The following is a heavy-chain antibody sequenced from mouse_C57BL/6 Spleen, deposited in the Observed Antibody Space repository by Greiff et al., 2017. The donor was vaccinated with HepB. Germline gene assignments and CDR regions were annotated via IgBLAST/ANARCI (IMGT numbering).Heavy chain of an antibody. J-gene: IGHJ2*01. CDR3: ARMVDSSVPDY. Sequence: QVQLQQPGAELVKPGASVKMSCKASGYTFTSYWITWVKQRPGQGLEWIGDIYPGSGSTNYNEKFKSKATLTVDTSSSTAYMQLSSLTSEASAVYYCARMVDSSVPDYWGQGTTLTVSS. V-gene: IGHV1-55*01. D-gene: IGHD3-2*02. CDR2: IYPGSGST. CDR1: GYTFTSYW.